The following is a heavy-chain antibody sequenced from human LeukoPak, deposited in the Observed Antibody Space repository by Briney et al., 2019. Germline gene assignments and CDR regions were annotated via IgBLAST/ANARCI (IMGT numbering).Heavy chain of an antibody. V-gene: IGHV3-23*01. CDR2: ISGSGGST. J-gene: IGHJ4*02. D-gene: IGHD3-9*01. Sequence: GGSLRLSCAASGFTFSSYAMSWVRQAPGKGLEWVSAISGSGGSTYYADSVKGRFTISRDNSKNTVFLQMNSLRHEDTAIYYCVIWGDYDVLTGYYVPDYWGQGTLVTVSS. CDR1: GFTFSSYA. CDR3: VIWGDYDVLTGYYVPDY.